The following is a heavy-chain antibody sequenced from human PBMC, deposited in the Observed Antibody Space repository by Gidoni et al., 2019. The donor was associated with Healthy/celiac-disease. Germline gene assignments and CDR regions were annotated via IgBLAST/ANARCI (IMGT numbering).Heavy chain of an antibody. V-gene: IGHV4-39*01. Sequence: DGLEWIGSIYYSGSTYYNPSLKSRVTISVDTSKNQFSLKLSSVTAADTAVYYCARHPPFTITIHFDLWGRGTLVTVSS. CDR3: ARHPPFTITIHFDL. CDR2: IYYSGST. J-gene: IGHJ2*01. D-gene: IGHD3-3*01.